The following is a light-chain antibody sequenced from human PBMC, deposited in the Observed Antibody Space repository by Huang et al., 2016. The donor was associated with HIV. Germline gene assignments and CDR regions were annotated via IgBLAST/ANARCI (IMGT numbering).Light chain of an antibody. CDR3: QQYNNRPPYT. Sequence: ETIMTQSPGTLSVSPGDRATFSCRASQTVGSNLAWYQQKPGQAPTLLIYGASTRATGVPARFTGSVSGTEFTLTISTLQAEDFGVYYCQQYNNRPPYTFGQGTNLEIK. J-gene: IGKJ2*01. CDR2: GAS. V-gene: IGKV3-15*01. CDR1: QTVGSN.